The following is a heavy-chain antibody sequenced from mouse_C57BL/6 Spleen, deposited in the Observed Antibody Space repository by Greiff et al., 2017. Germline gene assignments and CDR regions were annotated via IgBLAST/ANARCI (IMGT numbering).Heavy chain of an antibody. J-gene: IGHJ3*01. CDR3: ARRGGGDYDEGFAY. Sequence: QVQLQQPGAELVKPGASVKMSCKASGYTFTSYWITWVKQRPGQGLEWIGDIYPGSGSTNYNEKFKSKATLTVDTSSSTAYMQLSSLTSEDSAVYYCARRGGGDYDEGFAYWGQGTLVTVSA. CDR1: GYTFTSYW. V-gene: IGHV1-55*01. CDR2: IYPGSGST. D-gene: IGHD2-4*01.